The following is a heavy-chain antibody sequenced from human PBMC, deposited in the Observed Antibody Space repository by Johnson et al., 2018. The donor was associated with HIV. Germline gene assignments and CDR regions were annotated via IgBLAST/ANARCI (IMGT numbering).Heavy chain of an antibody. V-gene: IGHV3-30*04. Sequence: QVQLVESGGGVVQPGRSLRLSCAASGFIFSSYAMHWVRQAPGKGLEWVAVISYDGSNKYYADSVKGRFPISRDNSTNTLYLQMNSRRAEDTAGYYCARDRIAVAQGAFDIWGQGTMVSVAS. D-gene: IGHD6-19*01. CDR1: GFIFSSYA. CDR2: ISYDGSNK. J-gene: IGHJ3*02. CDR3: ARDRIAVAQGAFDI.